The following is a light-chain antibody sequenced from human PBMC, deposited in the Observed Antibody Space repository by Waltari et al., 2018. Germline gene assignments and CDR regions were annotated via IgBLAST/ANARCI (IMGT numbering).Light chain of an antibody. Sequence: QSALTQPRSVSGSPGQSVTLSCTGTSSDIGGYKYVSWYQQHPGKAPKLVIYDVDKRPSGFPDRFSGSKAGNPASLPISGLQTDDEADYYCCSYAGRYTSVFGGGTRVTV. CDR2: DVD. CDR1: SSDIGGYKY. V-gene: IGLV2-11*01. J-gene: IGLJ2*01. CDR3: CSYAGRYTSV.